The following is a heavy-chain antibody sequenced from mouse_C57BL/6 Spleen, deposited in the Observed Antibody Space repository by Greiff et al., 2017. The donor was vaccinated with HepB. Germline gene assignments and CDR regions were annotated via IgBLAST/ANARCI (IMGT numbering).Heavy chain of an antibody. V-gene: IGHV10-1*01. CDR3: VRQGATGDLDY. Sequence: DAGGGLVQPKGSLKLSCAASGFSFNTYAMNWVRQAPGKGLEWVARIRSKSNNYATYYADSVKDRFTISRDDSESMLYLQMNNLKTEDTAMYYCVRQGATGDLDYWGESTTLSVSS. D-gene: IGHD1-1*01. J-gene: IGHJ2*01. CDR1: GFSFNTYA. CDR2: IRSKSNNYAT.